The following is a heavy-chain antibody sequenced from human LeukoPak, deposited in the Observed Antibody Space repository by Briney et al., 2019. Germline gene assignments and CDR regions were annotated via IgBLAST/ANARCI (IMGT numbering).Heavy chain of an antibody. CDR3: ARVSWFPGTSYYYMNV. CDR1: GGSISSGNKY. CDR2: FHTSGST. D-gene: IGHD1-1*01. Sequence: SETLSLTCTVSGGSISSGNKYWSWIRQPAGKGLEWIGRFHTSGSTNYNPSLKSRVTMSVDTSKNQFSLKLSSVTAADTAVYYCARVSWFPGTSYYYMNVWGKGTTVTVSS. J-gene: IGHJ6*03. V-gene: IGHV4-61*02.